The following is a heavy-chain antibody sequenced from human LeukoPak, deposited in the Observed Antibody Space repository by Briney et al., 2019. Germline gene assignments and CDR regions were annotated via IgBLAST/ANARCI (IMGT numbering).Heavy chain of an antibody. Sequence: SETLSLTCTVSGGSISSYYWSWIRQPPGKGLEWIGYIYYSGSTNYNPSLKSRVTISVDTSKNQFSLKLSSVTAADTAVYYCARDPNGDYDYWGQGTLVTVSS. J-gene: IGHJ4*02. CDR1: GGSISSYY. D-gene: IGHD4-17*01. V-gene: IGHV4-59*12. CDR3: ARDPNGDYDY. CDR2: IYYSGST.